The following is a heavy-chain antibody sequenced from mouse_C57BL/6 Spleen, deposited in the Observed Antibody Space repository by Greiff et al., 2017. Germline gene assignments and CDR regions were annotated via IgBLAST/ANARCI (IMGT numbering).Heavy chain of an antibody. CDR3: ARAYGSSYTFAY. Sequence: QVQLQQSGAELARPGASVKMSCKASGYTFTSYTMHWVKQRPGQGLEWIGYINPSSGYTTYNQKFKDKATLTADKSSSPAYMQLSSLTSEDSAVYYCARAYGSSYTFAYWGQGTLVTVSA. CDR2: INPSSGYT. V-gene: IGHV1-4*01. J-gene: IGHJ3*01. D-gene: IGHD1-1*01. CDR1: GYTFTSYT.